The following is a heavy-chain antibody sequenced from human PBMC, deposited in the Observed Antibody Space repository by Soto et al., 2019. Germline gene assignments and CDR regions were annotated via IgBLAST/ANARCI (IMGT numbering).Heavy chain of an antibody. CDR2: LWSDGSNK. CDR3: ARNGIGVATYFDY. Sequence: QVQLVESGGGVVQPGRYLRLSCAASGFTFSNSAMHWVRQTPAKGLEWVASLWSDGSNKNYADSVKGRFTISRDNSQNTLYLQMKSLRAEDTALYYCARNGIGVATYFDYWGQGTLVTVSS. CDR1: GFTFSNSA. V-gene: IGHV3-30-3*01. J-gene: IGHJ4*02. D-gene: IGHD6-19*01.